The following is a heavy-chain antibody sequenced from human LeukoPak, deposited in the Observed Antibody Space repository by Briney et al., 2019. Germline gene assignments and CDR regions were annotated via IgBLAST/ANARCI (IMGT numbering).Heavy chain of an antibody. Sequence: GASVTVSCKASGYTFTSYGISWVRQAPGQGLEWMGWISAYNGNTNYAQKLQGRVTMTTDTSTSTAYMELRSLRSDDTAVYYCARTKNNWGSDCYFDYWGQGTLVTVSS. D-gene: IGHD7-27*01. J-gene: IGHJ4*02. CDR3: ARTKNNWGSDCYFDY. CDR1: GYTFTSYG. CDR2: ISAYNGNT. V-gene: IGHV1-18*01.